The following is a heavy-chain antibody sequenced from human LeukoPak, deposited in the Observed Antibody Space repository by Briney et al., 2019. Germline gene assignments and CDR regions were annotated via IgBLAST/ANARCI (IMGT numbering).Heavy chain of an antibody. D-gene: IGHD2-15*01. J-gene: IGHJ4*02. V-gene: IGHV3-21*01. CDR2: IDSSGRYT. CDR1: GFTFDDYA. Sequence: GRSLRLSCAASGFTFDDYAMHWVRQAPGKGLEWVSSIDSSGRYTYYADSMKGRFTISRDNARNSLYLQMNSLRADDTAVYYCARLGSSSHYMAYWGQGTLVTVSS. CDR3: ARLGSSSHYMAY.